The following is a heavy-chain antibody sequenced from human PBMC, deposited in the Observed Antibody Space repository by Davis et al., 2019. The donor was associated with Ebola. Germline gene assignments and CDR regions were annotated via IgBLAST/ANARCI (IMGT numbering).Heavy chain of an antibody. D-gene: IGHD2-21*02. Sequence: GGSLRLSCAASGFTFSSYSMNWVRQAPGKGLEWVSSISSSSSYIYYADSVKGRFTISRDNAKNSLYLQMNSLRAEETAVYYCARDELLTASLFDYWGQGTLVTVSS. V-gene: IGHV3-21*01. CDR2: ISSSSSYI. CDR1: GFTFSSYS. J-gene: IGHJ4*02. CDR3: ARDELLTASLFDY.